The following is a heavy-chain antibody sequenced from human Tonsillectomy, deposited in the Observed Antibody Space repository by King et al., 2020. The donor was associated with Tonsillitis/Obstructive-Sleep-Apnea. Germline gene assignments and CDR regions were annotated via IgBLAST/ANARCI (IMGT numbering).Heavy chain of an antibody. D-gene: IGHD3-22*01. CDR2: INPNSGGT. J-gene: IGHJ4*02. CDR1: GYSFTGYY. Sequence: QVQLVQSGAEVKKPGASVKVSCKASGYSFTGYYMHWVRQAPGQGLEWMGWINPNSGGTKYAQKFQGRVTMTRDTSISTAYMELSRLRSYDTAVYYCASAHASSGYYYPLEHWGQGTLVTVSS. V-gene: IGHV1-2*02. CDR3: ASAHASSGYYYPLEH.